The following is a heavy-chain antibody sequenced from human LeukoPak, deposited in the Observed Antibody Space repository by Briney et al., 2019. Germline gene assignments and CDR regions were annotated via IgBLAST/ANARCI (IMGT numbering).Heavy chain of an antibody. V-gene: IGHV4-34*01. CDR2: INHSGST. CDR3: ARIPGIVVVPAAMGIDAFDI. D-gene: IGHD2-2*01. CDR1: GGSFSGYY. Sequence: SETLSLTCAVYGGSFSGYYWGWIRQPPGKGLEWIGEINHSGSTNYNPSLKSRVTISVDTSKNQFSLKLSSVTAADTAVYYCARIPGIVVVPAAMGIDAFDIWGQGTMVTVSS. J-gene: IGHJ3*02.